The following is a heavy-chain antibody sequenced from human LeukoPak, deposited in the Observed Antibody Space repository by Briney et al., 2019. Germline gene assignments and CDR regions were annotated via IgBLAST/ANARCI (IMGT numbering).Heavy chain of an antibody. CDR3: ARYSSSWYDYFDY. CDR2: IYYSGST. D-gene: IGHD6-13*01. CDR1: GGSISSYY. Sequence: SETLSLTCTVPGGSISSYYWGWIRQPPGKGLEWIGSIYYSGSTYYTPSLKSRVTISVDTSKNQFSLKLSSVTAADTAVYYCARYSSSWYDYFDYWGQGTLVTVSS. V-gene: IGHV4-39*01. J-gene: IGHJ4*02.